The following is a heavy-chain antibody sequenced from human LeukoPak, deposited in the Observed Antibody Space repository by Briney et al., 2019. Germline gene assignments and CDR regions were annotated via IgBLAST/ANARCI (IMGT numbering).Heavy chain of an antibody. CDR3: ARPGSWWFDP. CDR2: MNPNSAGT. D-gene: IGHD3-10*01. V-gene: IGHV1-2*02. CDR1: GYTFTDYY. Sequence: ASVKVPCKASGYTFTDYYIHWVRQAPGQGLEWMGWMNPNSAGTNSAQKFQGRVTMTSDTSISTAYMELSSLRSDDTAVYYCARPGSWWFDPWGQGTLVTVSS. J-gene: IGHJ5*02.